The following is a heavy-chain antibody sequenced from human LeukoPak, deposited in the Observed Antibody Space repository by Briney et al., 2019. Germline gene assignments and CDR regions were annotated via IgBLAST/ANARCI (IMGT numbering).Heavy chain of an antibody. CDR3: ARGYSSGWYFDY. CDR2: IIPIFGTA. CDR1: GGTFSSYA. Sequence: ASVKVSCKASGGTFSSYAISWVRQAPGQGLEWMGGIIPIFGTANYAQKFQGRVTITTDASTSTAYMELSSLRSEDTAVYYCARGYSSGWYFDYWGQGTPVTVSS. J-gene: IGHJ4*02. V-gene: IGHV1-69*05. D-gene: IGHD6-19*01.